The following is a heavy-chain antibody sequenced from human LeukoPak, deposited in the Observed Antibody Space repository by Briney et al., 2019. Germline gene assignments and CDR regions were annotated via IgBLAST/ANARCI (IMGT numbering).Heavy chain of an antibody. J-gene: IGHJ4*02. V-gene: IGHV3-30*18. CDR3: AKDKNGYYDSSGYYDY. Sequence: GGSLRLSCAASGFTFSSYGMHWVRQAPGKGLEWVAVISYDGSNKYYADSVKGRFTISRDNSKNTLYLQMNSLRAEDTAVYYCAKDKNGYYDSSGYYDYWGQGTLVTVSS. D-gene: IGHD3-22*01. CDR2: ISYDGSNK. CDR1: GFTFSSYG.